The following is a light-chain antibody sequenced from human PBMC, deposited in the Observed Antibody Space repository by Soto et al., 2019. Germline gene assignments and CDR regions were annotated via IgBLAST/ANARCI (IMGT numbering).Light chain of an antibody. Sequence: DIQLSQSPSSLSASAGDRVTITCRASQTIGRYLNWYQQQPGKAPKILIYAGSNLQSGVASRFSGTGSGTDFTLTISSLQPEDFATYYCLQSFITPHTFGQGTKVDIK. J-gene: IGKJ2*01. CDR3: LQSFITPHT. CDR1: QTIGRY. V-gene: IGKV1-39*01. CDR2: AGS.